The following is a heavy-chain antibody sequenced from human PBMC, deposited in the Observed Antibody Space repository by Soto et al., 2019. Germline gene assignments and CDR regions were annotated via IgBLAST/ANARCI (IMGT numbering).Heavy chain of an antibody. CDR2: FDPEDGET. Sequence: GASVKVSCKVSGYTLTELSMHWVRQAPGKGLEWMGGFDPEDGETIYAQKFQGRVTMTENTSTDTAYMELSSLRSEDTAVYYCATVEDSLGSWYFSGYWGQGTLVTVSS. CDR1: GYTLTELS. D-gene: IGHD6-13*01. J-gene: IGHJ4*02. CDR3: ATVEDSLGSWYFSGY. V-gene: IGHV1-24*01.